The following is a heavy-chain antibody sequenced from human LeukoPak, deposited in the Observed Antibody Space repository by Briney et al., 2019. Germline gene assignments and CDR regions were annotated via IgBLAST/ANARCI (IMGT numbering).Heavy chain of an antibody. Sequence: GGSLRLSCAVSGFSVSSNYMNWVRQAPGRGLEWVSVLYRDGSTYYADSVKGRFTISRDNSKNTLYLQMNSLRAEDTAVYYCANEGLWYYDFWSGIHDAFDIWGQGTMVTVSS. CDR2: LYRDGST. CDR3: ANEGLWYYDFWSGIHDAFDI. CDR1: GFSVSSNY. D-gene: IGHD3-3*01. J-gene: IGHJ3*02. V-gene: IGHV3-53*05.